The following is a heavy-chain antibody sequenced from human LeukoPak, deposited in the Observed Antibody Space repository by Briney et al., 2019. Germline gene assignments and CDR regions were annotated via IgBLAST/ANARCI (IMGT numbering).Heavy chain of an antibody. J-gene: IGHJ1*01. CDR1: GYTFTNYW. CDR3: ARLLSNVEYYQH. CDR2: IDPSDSYT. V-gene: IGHV5-10-1*01. D-gene: IGHD2-15*01. Sequence: RGASLQISCKGSGYTFTNYWIACVRQVPGKGLELMGRIDPSDSYTDYSPSFQGHVTISADKSITTAYLQWGSLKASDTAMYYCARLLSNVEYYQHWGQGTLVTVSS.